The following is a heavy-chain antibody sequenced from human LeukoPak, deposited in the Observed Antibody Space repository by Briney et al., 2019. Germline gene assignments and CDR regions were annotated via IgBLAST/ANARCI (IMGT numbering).Heavy chain of an antibody. CDR2: IYRSGST. J-gene: IGHJ4*02. V-gene: IGHV4-61*08. D-gene: IGHD1-26*01. CDR3: ARVEWELPTSFDY. Sequence: SETLSLTCTVSRAPIRSGDYYWSRIRQPPGKGLEWIGYIYRSGSTNYNPSLKSRVTISVDTSKNQFSLKLSSVTAADTAVYYCARVEWELPTSFDYWGQGTLVTVSS. CDR1: RAPIRSGDYY.